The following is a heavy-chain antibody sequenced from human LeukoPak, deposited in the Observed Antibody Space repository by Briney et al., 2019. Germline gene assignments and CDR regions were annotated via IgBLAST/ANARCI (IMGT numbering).Heavy chain of an antibody. Sequence: GGSLRLSCAASGFTFSSYGMHWVRQAPGKGLEWEAVIWYDGSNKYYADSVKGRFTISRDNSKNTLYLQMNSLRAEDTAVYYCAKDRITMIVVATEGIDPWGQGTLVTVSS. CDR3: AKDRITMIVVATEGIDP. J-gene: IGHJ5*02. D-gene: IGHD3-22*01. CDR2: IWYDGSNK. V-gene: IGHV3-33*06. CDR1: GFTFSSYG.